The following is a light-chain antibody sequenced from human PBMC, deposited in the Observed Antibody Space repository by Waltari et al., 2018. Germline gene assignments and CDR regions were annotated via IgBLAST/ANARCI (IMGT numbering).Light chain of an antibody. CDR2: VNSDGSH. J-gene: IGLJ3*02. V-gene: IGLV4-69*01. CDR1: SGHITNV. Sequence: QLVLTQSPSASASLGASVKLTCTLSSGHITNVIAWHQQQPGKGPRYLMKVNSDGSHRKGDDIPDRFSGSGSGPECYLTISSLQSEDEADYYCETGGHGTWVFGGGTKLTVL. CDR3: ETGGHGTWV.